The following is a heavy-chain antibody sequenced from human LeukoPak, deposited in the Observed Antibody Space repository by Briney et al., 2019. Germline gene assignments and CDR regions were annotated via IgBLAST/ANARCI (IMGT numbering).Heavy chain of an antibody. CDR1: SGSISSYY. V-gene: IGHV4-4*07. D-gene: IGHD3-22*01. J-gene: IGHJ4*02. CDR2: IYTSGTT. CDR3: ARHERNYDSSGYYLATLYFDY. Sequence: SETLSLTCTVSSGSISSYYWGWVRQPAGKGLEWLGRIYTSGTTYYNPSLKSRVTMSVDTSKNQFSLKLSSVTAADTAVYYCARHERNYDSSGYYLATLYFDYWGQGTLVTVSS.